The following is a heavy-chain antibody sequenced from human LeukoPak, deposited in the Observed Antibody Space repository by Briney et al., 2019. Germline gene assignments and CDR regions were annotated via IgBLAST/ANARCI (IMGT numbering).Heavy chain of an antibody. CDR2: IFYSGTT. CDR1: GGSVSSGDYY. Sequence: PSETLSLTCTVSGGSVSSGDYYWSWIRQPPGKGLEWIGYIFYSGTTYYNPSLKSRITISVDTSKNQFSLRLSSVTAADTALYYCARTIKQVVRSFFDYWGQGTLVTVSS. D-gene: IGHD6-13*01. V-gene: IGHV4-30-4*01. J-gene: IGHJ4*02. CDR3: ARTIKQVVRSFFDY.